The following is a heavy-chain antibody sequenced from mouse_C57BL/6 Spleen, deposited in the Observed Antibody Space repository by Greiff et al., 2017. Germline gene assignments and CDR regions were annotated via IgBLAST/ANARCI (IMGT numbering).Heavy chain of an antibody. D-gene: IGHD1-1*01. CDR1: GFTFNTYA. CDR3: VRGPITTVVANYYAMDY. V-gene: IGHV10-3*01. Sequence: EVHLVESGGGLVQPKGSLKLSCAASGFTFNTYAMHWVRQAPGKGLEWVARIRSKSSNYATYYADSVKDRFTISRDDSQSMLYLQMNNLKTEDTAMYYCVRGPITTVVANYYAMDYWGQGTSVTVSS. CDR2: IRSKSSNYAT. J-gene: IGHJ4*01.